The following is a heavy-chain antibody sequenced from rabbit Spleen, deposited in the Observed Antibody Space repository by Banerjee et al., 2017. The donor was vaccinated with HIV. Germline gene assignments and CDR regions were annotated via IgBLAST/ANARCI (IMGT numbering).Heavy chain of an antibody. CDR2: IYPITETA. D-gene: IGHD1-1*01. V-gene: IGHV1S7*01. Sequence: QQLVEFGGRLVQPGGTLTLSCKAFGFTISGYWMNWVRQAPGKGLEWIGIIYPITETAYYANWVNGRFPISSDNAQNTVDLQMNSLTAADTATYFCAREDVGGSVSLWGPGTLVTVS. CDR1: GFTISGYW. CDR3: AREDVGGSVSL. J-gene: IGHJ4*01.